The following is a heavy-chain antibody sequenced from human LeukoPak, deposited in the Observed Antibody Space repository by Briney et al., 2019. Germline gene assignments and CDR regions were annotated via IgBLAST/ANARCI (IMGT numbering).Heavy chain of an antibody. V-gene: IGHV3-30*02. CDR3: AKDRQGFMSRGFDP. J-gene: IGHJ5*02. CDR2: IRYDGSNK. D-gene: IGHD3-16*01. CDR1: GFTFSSYG. Sequence: GGPLRLSCAASGFTFSSYGMHWVRQAPGKGLEWVAFIRYDGSNKYYADSVKGRFTISRDNSKNTLYLQMNSLRAEDTAVYYCAKDRQGFMSRGFDPWGQGTLVTVSS.